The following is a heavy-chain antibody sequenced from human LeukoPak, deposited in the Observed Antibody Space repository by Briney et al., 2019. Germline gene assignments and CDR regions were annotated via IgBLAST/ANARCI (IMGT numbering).Heavy chain of an antibody. J-gene: IGHJ4*02. CDR1: GYTFTSYG. D-gene: IGHD3-16*01. Sequence: ASVKVSCKASGYTFTSYGVSWVRQAPGQGHEWMGWISAYNGNANYVQRLQGSVTLTTDTSTTTAYMELRSLTSDDTAVYYCAREAYTTGADYWGQGTLVTVSS. V-gene: IGHV1-18*01. CDR3: AREAYTTGADY. CDR2: ISAYNGNA.